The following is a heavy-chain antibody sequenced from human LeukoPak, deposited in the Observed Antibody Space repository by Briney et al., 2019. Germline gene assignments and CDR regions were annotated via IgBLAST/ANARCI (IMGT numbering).Heavy chain of an antibody. Sequence: SETLSLTCTVSGGSISSSSYYWGWIRQPPGKGLEWIGSIYYSGSTYYNPSLKSRVTISVDTSKNQFSLKLSSVTAADTAVYYCAGHVGIAVADWFDPWGQGTLVTVSS. CDR1: GGSISSSSYY. D-gene: IGHD6-19*01. V-gene: IGHV4-39*01. CDR3: AGHVGIAVADWFDP. J-gene: IGHJ5*02. CDR2: IYYSGST.